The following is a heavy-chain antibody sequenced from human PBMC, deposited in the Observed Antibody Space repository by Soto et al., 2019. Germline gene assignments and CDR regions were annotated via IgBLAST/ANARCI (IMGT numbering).Heavy chain of an antibody. D-gene: IGHD2-2*03. V-gene: IGHV1-18*01. CDR2: ISPYGGNT. J-gene: IGHJ6*02. Sequence: ASVKVSCKASGYTFTSYGISWVRQAPGQGLEWMGIISPYGGNTSYAQKFQGRVTMTTDTSTSTVYMELSSLRSEDTAVYYCASGYCSSTSCYQDYYGMDVWGQGTTVTVSS. CDR1: GYTFTSYG. CDR3: ASGYCSSTSCYQDYYGMDV.